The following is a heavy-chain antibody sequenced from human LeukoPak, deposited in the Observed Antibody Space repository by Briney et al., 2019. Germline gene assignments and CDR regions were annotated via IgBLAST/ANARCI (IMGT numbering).Heavy chain of an antibody. Sequence: PGGSLRLSCAASGFTFSSYGMSWARQAPGKGLEWVSGISGSGGSTYYADSVKGRFTISRDNSKNTLYLQMNSLRAEDTAVYHCAKDGPKYGFDIWGQGTMVTVSS. V-gene: IGHV3-23*01. CDR1: GFTFSSYG. CDR2: ISGSGGST. CDR3: AKDGPKYGFDI. J-gene: IGHJ3*02.